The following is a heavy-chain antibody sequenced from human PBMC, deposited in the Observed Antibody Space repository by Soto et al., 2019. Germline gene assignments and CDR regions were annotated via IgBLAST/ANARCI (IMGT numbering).Heavy chain of an antibody. CDR1: GGSISSYY. V-gene: IGHV4-59*01. CDR3: AREDCSGGSCSFDY. J-gene: IGHJ4*02. Sequence: QVQLQESGPGLVKPSETLSLTCTVSGGSISSYYWSWIRQPPGKGLEWIGYIYYSGSTNHNPSLKSRVTISVDTSKNQFSLKLSSVTAADTAVYYCAREDCSGGSCSFDYWGQGTLVTVSS. D-gene: IGHD2-15*01. CDR2: IYYSGST.